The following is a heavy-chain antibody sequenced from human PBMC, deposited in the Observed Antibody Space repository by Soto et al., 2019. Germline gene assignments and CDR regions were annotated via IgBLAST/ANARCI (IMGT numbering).Heavy chain of an antibody. V-gene: IGHV3-9*01. D-gene: IGHD6-13*01. CDR1: GFTFDDYA. Sequence: EVHLVESGGGLVQPGRSLKLSCVASGFTFDDYAMYWVRQAPGKGPEWVSGISWSDTNIAYADSVKGRFTISRDNAKNTLYLQMNSLRADDTALYYCAKGGSAALISAAGTGNWFDPWGQGSLVTVSS. CDR3: AKGGSAALISAAGTGNWFDP. J-gene: IGHJ5*02. CDR2: ISWSDTNI.